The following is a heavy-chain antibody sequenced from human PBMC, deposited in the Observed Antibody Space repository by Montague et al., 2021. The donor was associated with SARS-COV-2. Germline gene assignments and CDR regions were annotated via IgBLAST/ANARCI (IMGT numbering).Heavy chain of an antibody. CDR2: INHNGRT. Sequence: SETLSLTCAVYGGSFNDFYWSWIRQPPGKGLEWIADINHNGRTKYNPSLQSRVSVSVDPPKNQFSLRLTSVTAADTAVYYCARGARQGYGFRLGSFDYWGQGTLVTVSS. V-gene: IGHV4-34*01. CDR3: ARGARQGYGFRLGSFDY. J-gene: IGHJ4*02. D-gene: IGHD3-10*01. CDR1: GGSFNDFY.